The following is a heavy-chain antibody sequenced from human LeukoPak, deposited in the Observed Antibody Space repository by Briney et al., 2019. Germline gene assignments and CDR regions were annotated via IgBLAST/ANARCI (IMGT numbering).Heavy chain of an antibody. CDR2: ISYDGSNK. D-gene: IGHD4-11*01. Sequence: GGSLRLSCAASGFTFSSYAMHWVRQAPGKGLEWVAVISYDGSNKYYADSVKGRFTISRDNSKNTLYLQMNSPRAEDTAVYYCARDGDDYSNYGYGMDVWGQGTTVTVSS. V-gene: IGHV3-30-3*01. CDR3: ARDGDDYSNYGYGMDV. J-gene: IGHJ6*02. CDR1: GFTFSSYA.